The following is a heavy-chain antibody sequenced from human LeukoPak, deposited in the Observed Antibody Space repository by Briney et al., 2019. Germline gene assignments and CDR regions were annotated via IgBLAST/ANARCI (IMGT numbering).Heavy chain of an antibody. D-gene: IGHD2-21*01. J-gene: IGHJ4*02. V-gene: IGHV4-39*07. CDR3: ARDDLAYCGGDCYAAFDY. Sequence: SQTLSLTCTVSGGSISSSSYYWGWIRQPPGKGLEWIGSIYYSGSTYYNPSLKSRVTISVDTSKNQFSLKLSSVTAADTAVYYCARDDLAYCGGDCYAAFDYWGQGTLLTVSS. CDR1: GGSISSSSYY. CDR2: IYYSGST.